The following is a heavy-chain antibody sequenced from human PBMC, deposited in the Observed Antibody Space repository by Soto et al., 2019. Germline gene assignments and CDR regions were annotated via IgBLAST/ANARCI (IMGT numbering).Heavy chain of an antibody. CDR2: IYYSGST. J-gene: IGHJ4*02. Sequence: QVQLQESGPGLVKPSQTLSLTCTVSGGSISSGGYYWSWSRQHPGKGLEWIGYIYYSGSTYYNPSRKSRVTISVDTSKNQFSLKLSSVTAADTAGYYCARRTRGNGDYEEYWGQGTLVTVSS. D-gene: IGHD4-17*01. CDR3: ARRTRGNGDYEEY. V-gene: IGHV4-31*03. CDR1: GGSISSGGYY.